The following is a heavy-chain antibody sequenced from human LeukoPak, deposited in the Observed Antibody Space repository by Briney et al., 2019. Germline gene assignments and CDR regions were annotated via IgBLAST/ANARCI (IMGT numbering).Heavy chain of an antibody. V-gene: IGHV3-21*01. J-gene: IGHJ4*02. D-gene: IGHD5-18*01. Sequence: PGGSLRLSCAASGFTFSSYSMNWVRQAPGKGLEWVSSISSSSSYIYYADSVKGRFTISRDNAKNSLYLQMNSLRAEDTAVYYCAKDSVAGYSYGSDYWGQGTLVTVSS. CDR3: AKDSVAGYSYGSDY. CDR2: ISSSSSYI. CDR1: GFTFSSYS.